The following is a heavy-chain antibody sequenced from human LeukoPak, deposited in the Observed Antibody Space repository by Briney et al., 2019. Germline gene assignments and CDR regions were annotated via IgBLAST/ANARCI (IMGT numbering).Heavy chain of an antibody. Sequence: GGSLRLSCAASGFTFSDHYIDWVRQAPGKGLEWVSVIYSGGSTYYADSVKGRFTISRDNSKNTLYLQMNSLRAEDTAAYYCARDGVEMATIGAFDIWGQGTMVTVSS. V-gene: IGHV3-66*01. CDR3: ARDGVEMATIGAFDI. CDR1: GFTFSDHY. D-gene: IGHD5-24*01. CDR2: IYSGGST. J-gene: IGHJ3*02.